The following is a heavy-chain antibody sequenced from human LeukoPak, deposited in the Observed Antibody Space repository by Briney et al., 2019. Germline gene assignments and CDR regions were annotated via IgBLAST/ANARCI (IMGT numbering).Heavy chain of an antibody. V-gene: IGHV1-18*01. CDR3: ARGLIHYYDFWSGYPYYFDY. D-gene: IGHD3-3*01. Sequence: GASVKVSCKASGYTFTSYGISWVRQAPGQGLEWMGWISAYNGNTNYAQKLQGRVTMTTDTSTSTAYMELRSLRSDDTAVYYCARGLIHYYDFWSGYPYYFDYWGQGTLVTVSS. CDR1: GYTFTSYG. CDR2: ISAYNGNT. J-gene: IGHJ4*02.